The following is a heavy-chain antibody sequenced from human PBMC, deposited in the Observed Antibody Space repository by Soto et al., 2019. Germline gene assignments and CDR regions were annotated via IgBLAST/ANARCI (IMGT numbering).Heavy chain of an antibody. D-gene: IGHD6-13*01. CDR1: GYTFTGYY. CDR3: AREWGVELRGSWGIYYYGMDV. CDR2: INPNSGGT. J-gene: IGHJ6*02. V-gene: IGHV1-2*02. Sequence: ASVKGSCKAPGYTFTGYYMHWVRQAPGQGLEWMGWINPNSGGTNYAQKFQGRGTMTRDTSISTAYMELSRLRSDDTAVYYCAREWGVELRGSWGIYYYGMDVRGQVPTFTVCS.